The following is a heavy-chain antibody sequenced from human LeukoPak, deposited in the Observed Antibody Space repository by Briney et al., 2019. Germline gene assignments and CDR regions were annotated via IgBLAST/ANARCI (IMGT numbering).Heavy chain of an antibody. J-gene: IGHJ3*02. D-gene: IGHD3-9*01. CDR1: GGSFSGYY. CDR3: ARGRLRYFDWFPDGAFDI. V-gene: IGHV4-34*01. CDR2: INHSGST. Sequence: SETLSLTCAVYGGSFSGYYWSWIRQPPGKGLEWIGEINHSGSTNYNPSLKSRVTISVDTSKNQLSLKLSSVTAADTAVYYCARGRLRYFDWFPDGAFDIWGQGTMVTVSS.